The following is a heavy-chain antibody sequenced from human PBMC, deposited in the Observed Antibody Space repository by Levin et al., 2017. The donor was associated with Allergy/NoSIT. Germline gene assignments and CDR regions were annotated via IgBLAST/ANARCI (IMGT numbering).Heavy chain of an antibody. CDR3: ARGGYSGSGRPFDY. CDR1: GGSISSGGYY. Sequence: SQTLSLTCTVSGGSISSGGYYWSWIRQHPGKGLEWIGYMFYSGSTYYNPSLKSRVTISLDKSKNQFSLKLTSVTAADTAVYYCARGGYSGSGRPFDYWGQGTLVTVSS. J-gene: IGHJ4*02. D-gene: IGHD3-10*01. V-gene: IGHV4-31*03. CDR2: MFYSGST.